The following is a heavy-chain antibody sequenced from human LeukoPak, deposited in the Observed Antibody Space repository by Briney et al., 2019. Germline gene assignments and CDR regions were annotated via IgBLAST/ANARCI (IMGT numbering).Heavy chain of an antibody. CDR1: GGSISSYY. CDR2: IYTSGST. J-gene: IGHJ6*03. Sequence: SETLSLTCTVSGGSISSYYWSWIRQPPGKGLEWIGRIYTSGSTNYNPSLKSRVTMSVDTSKNQFSLKLSSVTAADTAVYYCAREGIYDFWSGYYYYYYMDVWGKGTTVTVSS. V-gene: IGHV4-4*07. CDR3: AREGIYDFWSGYYYYYYMDV. D-gene: IGHD3-3*01.